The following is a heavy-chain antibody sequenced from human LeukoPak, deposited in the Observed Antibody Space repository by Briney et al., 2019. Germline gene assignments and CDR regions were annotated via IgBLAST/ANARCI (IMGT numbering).Heavy chain of an antibody. CDR2: VYYSGRT. V-gene: IGHV4-59*01. CDR1: GGSFSAYY. Sequence: PSETLSLTCTVSGGSFSAYYWNWIRQPPGKGLEWIGYVYYSGRTNYNPSLKSRVTISIDTSKNQFSLRLRSVTAVDTAVYYCANLDMATISLDYWGQGTLVTVSS. J-gene: IGHJ4*02. CDR3: ANLDMATISLDY. D-gene: IGHD5-24*01.